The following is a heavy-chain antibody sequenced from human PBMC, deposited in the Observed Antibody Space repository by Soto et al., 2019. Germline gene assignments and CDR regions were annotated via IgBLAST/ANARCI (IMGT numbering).Heavy chain of an antibody. Sequence: ASVKVSCKASGDTFTTYDINWVRQATGHGLEWMGWINPNSGNIGYAQRFQGRVTMTRDTAIRTAYMEVSSLRSDDTAVYYCARGRASGGYYLLDYWGQGTLVTVSS. J-gene: IGHJ4*02. V-gene: IGHV1-8*01. CDR2: INPNSGNI. D-gene: IGHD3-10*01. CDR3: ARGRASGGYYLLDY. CDR1: GDTFTTYD.